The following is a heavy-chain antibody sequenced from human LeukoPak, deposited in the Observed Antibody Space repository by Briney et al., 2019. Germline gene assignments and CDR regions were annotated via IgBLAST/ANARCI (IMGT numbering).Heavy chain of an antibody. J-gene: IGHJ4*02. CDR1: GFSFTNYW. D-gene: IGHD7-27*01. Sequence: GGSLRLSCAASGFSFTNYWMHWVRHAPGKGLVWVSHINSDGSATRYADSVKGRFTISRDNSKNTLFLQMNSLRAEDTAVYYCAKDGGLWVSAHWGDSWGRGTLVTVSP. V-gene: IGHV3-74*01. CDR2: INSDGSAT. CDR3: AKDGGLWVSAHWGDS.